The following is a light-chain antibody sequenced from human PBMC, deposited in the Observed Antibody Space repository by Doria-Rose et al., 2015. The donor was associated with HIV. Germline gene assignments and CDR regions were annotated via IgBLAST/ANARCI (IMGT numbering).Light chain of an antibody. V-gene: IGLV2-14*03. CDR3: SSYTSGTSFV. CDR1: SSDVGYYKY. Sequence: GSPGQSITISCTGTSSDVGYYKYVSWYQQYPGKAPKLIISDVTKRPSGVSDRFFGSKSGNTASLTISGLQAEDEAEYFCSSYTSGTSFVFGGGTKLTV. J-gene: IGLJ2*01. CDR2: DVT.